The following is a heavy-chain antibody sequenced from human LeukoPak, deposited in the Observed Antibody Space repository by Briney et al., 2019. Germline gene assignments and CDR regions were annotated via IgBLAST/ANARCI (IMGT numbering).Heavy chain of an antibody. J-gene: IGHJ4*02. CDR2: ISGSGGST. V-gene: IGHV3-23*01. CDR1: GFTFDDYG. D-gene: IGHD3-10*01. Sequence: GGSLRLSCAASGFTFDDYGLTWVRQAPGRGLEWVSAISGSGGSTYYADSVKGRFTISRDNSKNTLYLQMNSLRAEDTAVYYCAKESMVRGVIKHFDYWGQGTLVTVSS. CDR3: AKESMVRGVIKHFDY.